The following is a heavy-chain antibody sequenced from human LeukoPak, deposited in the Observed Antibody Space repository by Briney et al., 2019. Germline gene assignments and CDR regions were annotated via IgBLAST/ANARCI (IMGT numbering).Heavy chain of an antibody. CDR3: TTRGYQLLGYIDY. CDR1: GFTFSNAW. J-gene: IGHJ4*02. Sequence: GGSLRLSCAASGFTFSNAWMSWVRQAPGKGLEWVGRIKSKTDGGTTDYAAPVKGRFTISRDDSKNTLYLQMNSLETEDTAVYYCTTRGYQLLGYIDYWGQGTLVTVSS. CDR2: IKSKTDGGTT. V-gene: IGHV3-15*01. D-gene: IGHD2-2*01.